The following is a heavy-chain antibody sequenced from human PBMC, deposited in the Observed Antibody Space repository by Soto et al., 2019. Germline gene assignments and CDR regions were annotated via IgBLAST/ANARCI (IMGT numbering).Heavy chain of an antibody. CDR1: GYTFTSYD. CDR2: MNPNSGNT. Sequence: ASVKVSCKASGYTFTSYDINWVRQATGQGLEWMGWMNPNSGNTGYAQKFQGRVTMTRNTSISTAYIELSSLRSEDTAVYYCARGNNWGLYVDHDAFDIWGQGTMVTVSS. J-gene: IGHJ3*02. CDR3: ARGNNWGLYVDHDAFDI. V-gene: IGHV1-8*01. D-gene: IGHD7-27*01.